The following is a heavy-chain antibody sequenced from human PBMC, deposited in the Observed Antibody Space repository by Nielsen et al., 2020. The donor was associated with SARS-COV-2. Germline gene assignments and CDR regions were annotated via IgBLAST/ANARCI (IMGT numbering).Heavy chain of an antibody. CDR3: AKDVWSGAHQIGPDY. D-gene: IGHD3-3*01. J-gene: IGHJ4*02. V-gene: IGHV3-30*18. Sequence: GESLKISCAASGFTFANYGIHWVRQVAGRGLEWVAIVSRDGSDTFYVDSVKGRFTISRDNSKNTVYLQMNSLRAEDTAVYHCAKDVWSGAHQIGPDYWGQGTLVTASS. CDR1: GFTFANYG. CDR2: VSRDGSDT.